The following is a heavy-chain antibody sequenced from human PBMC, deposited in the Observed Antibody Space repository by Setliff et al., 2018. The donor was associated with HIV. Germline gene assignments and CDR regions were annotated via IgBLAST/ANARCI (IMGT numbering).Heavy chain of an antibody. Sequence: PSETLSLTCTVSGVSGGSINNYQWSWIRQPPGKGLEWIGYIYTSGSSNYNPSLKSRVTISGDTSKRQFSLRLSSVTAADTAVYFCARDVGGFTVFAVPRGGFDPWGQGTLVTVSS. CDR3: ARDVGGFTVFAVPRGGFDP. J-gene: IGHJ5*02. CDR2: IYTSGSS. V-gene: IGHV4-59*01. CDR1: GGSINNYQ. D-gene: IGHD3-3*01.